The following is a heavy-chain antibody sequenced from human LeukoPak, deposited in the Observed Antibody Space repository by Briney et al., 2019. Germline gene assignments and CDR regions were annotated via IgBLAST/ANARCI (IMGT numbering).Heavy chain of an antibody. CDR3: ARVFTMVVGVITDFDY. Sequence: ASVKVASKASGYTFTSYAMHWVRQPPGQRLGWMGWINAGNGNTKYSQKFQGRGTITRDTSASTAYMERSSLRSEDTAVYYWARVFTMVVGVITDFDYWGQGTLVSVSS. CDR1: GYTFTSYA. D-gene: IGHD3-10*01. CDR2: INAGNGNT. J-gene: IGHJ4*02. V-gene: IGHV1-3*01.